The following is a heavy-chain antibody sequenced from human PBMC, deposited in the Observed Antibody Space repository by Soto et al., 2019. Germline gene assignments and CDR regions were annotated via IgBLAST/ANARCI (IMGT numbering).Heavy chain of an antibody. CDR2: IVAATGTT. CDR3: AKDLGFSAPTAFDF. D-gene: IGHD3-16*01. V-gene: IGHV3-23*01. J-gene: IGHJ4*02. Sequence: GGSLRLSCAGSGFTFSNYAMTYVRQTPGKGLEWVSGIVAATGTTYYTDSVKGRFAISRDNSRNTLYLQMSILRAEDTAVYYCAKDLGFSAPTAFDFWGQGTLVTVSS. CDR1: GFTFSNYA.